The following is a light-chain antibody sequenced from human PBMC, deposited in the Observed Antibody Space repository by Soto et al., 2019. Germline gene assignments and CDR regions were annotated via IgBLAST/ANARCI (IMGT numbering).Light chain of an antibody. CDR2: KAS. CDR3: QLDTSYSEA. CDR1: QTISSW. Sequence: DIQMKQNTSTVSGSVGDRVTITCRASQTISSWLAWYQQKPGKAPKLLIYKASTLKSGVPSRFSGSGSGTEFTLTISSLQPDDFTTYYCQLDTSYSEAFGQGTKVDIK. J-gene: IGKJ1*01. V-gene: IGKV1-5*03.